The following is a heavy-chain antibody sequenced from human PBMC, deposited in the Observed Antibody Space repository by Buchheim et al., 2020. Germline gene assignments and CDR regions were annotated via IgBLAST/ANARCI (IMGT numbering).Heavy chain of an antibody. CDR3: ARDDDTNSRYSRLLF. D-gene: IGHD2-15*01. J-gene: IGHJ4*02. V-gene: IGHV3-33*01. CDR1: GFTFSRYG. CDR2: LWSDGTKK. Sequence: QLVESGGGVVQSGESLGLSCAASGFTFSRYGMHWVRQAPGKGLEWVAVLWSDGTKKYYADSVKGRFTISRDTSNTTLYLQMNSLRAEDTAVYYCARDDDTNSRYSRLLFRGQGTL.